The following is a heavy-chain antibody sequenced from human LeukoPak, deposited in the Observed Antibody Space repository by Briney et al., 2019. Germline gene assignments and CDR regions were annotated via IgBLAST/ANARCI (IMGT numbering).Heavy chain of an antibody. D-gene: IGHD6-13*01. CDR1: GYTFTSYY. CDR2: INPSGGST. V-gene: IGHV1-46*01. J-gene: IGHJ5*02. CDR3: ARDLFSPDEWAAGLP. Sequence: GASVKVSCKASGYTFTSYYMHWVRQAPGQGLEWMGIINPSGGSTCYAQKFQGRVTMTRDTSTSTVYMELSSLRSEDTAVYYCARDLFSPDEWAAGLPWGQGTLVTVSS.